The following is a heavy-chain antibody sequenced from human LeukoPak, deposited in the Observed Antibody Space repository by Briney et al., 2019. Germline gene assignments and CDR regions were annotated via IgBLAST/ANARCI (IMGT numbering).Heavy chain of an antibody. CDR3: ARMSPPFSA. CDR1: GFTFASHW. CDR2: IKQDGSEK. J-gene: IGHJ5*02. V-gene: IGHV3-7*01. Sequence: GGSLRLSCEASGFTFASHWMSWVRQAPGKGLEWVANIKQDGSEKYYVDSVKGRFTISRDNAKNLLYLQMNSLRAEDTAVYYCARMSPPFSAWGQGVLVTVSS.